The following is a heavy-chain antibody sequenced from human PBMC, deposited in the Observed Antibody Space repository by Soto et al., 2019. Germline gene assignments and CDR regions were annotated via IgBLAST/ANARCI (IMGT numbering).Heavy chain of an antibody. J-gene: IGHJ6*03. CDR2: MNPNSGNS. CDR3: ERADRRGGAARSQKPANSYDY. V-gene: IGHV1-8*01. D-gene: IGHD6-6*01. Sequence: QATGQGLEWMGWMNPNSGNSGYAQKFQGRVTMTRNTSISTAYMELSSLRSEDTAVYYCERADRRGGAARSQKPANSYDY.